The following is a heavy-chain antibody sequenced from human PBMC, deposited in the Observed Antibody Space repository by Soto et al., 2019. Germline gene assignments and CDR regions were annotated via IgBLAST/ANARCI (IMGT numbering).Heavy chain of an antibody. D-gene: IGHD3-10*01. CDR2: ISSSSSTI. V-gene: IGHV3-48*02. CDR3: ARAFSGSGSYGSVDY. J-gene: IGHJ4*02. Sequence: ISSSSSTIYYADSVKGRFTISRDNAKNSLYLQMNSLRDEDTAVYYCARAFSGSGSYGSVDYWGQGTLVTVSS.